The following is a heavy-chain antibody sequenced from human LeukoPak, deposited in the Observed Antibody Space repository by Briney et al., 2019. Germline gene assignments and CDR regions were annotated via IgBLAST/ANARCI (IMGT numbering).Heavy chain of an antibody. J-gene: IGHJ4*02. CDR3: ARELNRGTVTTLSY. Sequence: GGSLRHSCAASGFTFSSYSMNWVRQAPGKGLESVSSISSSSSYIYYADSVEGRFTISRDNAKNSLYLQMNSLRAEDTAVYYCARELNRGTVTTLSYWGQGTLVTVSS. CDR2: ISSSSSYI. CDR1: GFTFSSYS. V-gene: IGHV3-21*01. D-gene: IGHD4-17*01.